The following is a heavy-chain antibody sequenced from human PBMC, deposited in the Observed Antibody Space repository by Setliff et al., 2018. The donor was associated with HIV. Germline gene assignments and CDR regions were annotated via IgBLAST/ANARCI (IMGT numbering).Heavy chain of an antibody. J-gene: IGHJ4*02. CDR2: IWYDGRSQ. D-gene: IGHD1-7*01. Sequence: GGSLRLSCAASGFTFSVSGLSWVRQAPGKGLEWVAAIWYDGRSQYYTDSVKGRFTISRDNSKNTLFLQMNSLRTEDTGVYYCTRGRKELLFSRRDTGFDYWGQGTLVTVSS. V-gene: IGHV3-33*08. CDR1: GFTFSVSG. CDR3: TRGRKELLFSRRDTGFDY.